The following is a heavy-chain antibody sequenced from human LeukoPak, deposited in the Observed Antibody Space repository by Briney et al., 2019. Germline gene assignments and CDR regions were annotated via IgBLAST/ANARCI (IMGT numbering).Heavy chain of an antibody. V-gene: IGHV4-61*08. Sequence: SQTLSLTCTVSGGSISSGGYYWSWIRQPPGKGLEWIGYIYYSGSTNYNSSLRSRATISVDTSKNQFSLKLSSVTAADTAVYYCARGRYIVPTNFDYWGQGTLVTVSS. CDR2: IYYSGST. CDR3: ARGRYIVPTNFDY. D-gene: IGHD5-12*01. J-gene: IGHJ4*02. CDR1: GGSISSGGYY.